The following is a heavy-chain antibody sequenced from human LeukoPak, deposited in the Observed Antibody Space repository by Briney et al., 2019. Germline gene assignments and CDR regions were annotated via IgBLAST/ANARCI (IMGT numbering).Heavy chain of an antibody. J-gene: IGHJ4*02. CDR1: GYTLTDRY. D-gene: IGHD1-7*01. CDR3: ARAVHWTYDS. Sequence: ASVTVSCTASGYTLTDRYMHWVRQAPGQGLEWMGWIDPNSGVTTYAQKFQGRVSMTRDTSISTAYMELSSLTSDDTAIYYCARAVHWTYDSWGQGTLVTVSS. CDR2: IDPNSGVT. V-gene: IGHV1-2*02.